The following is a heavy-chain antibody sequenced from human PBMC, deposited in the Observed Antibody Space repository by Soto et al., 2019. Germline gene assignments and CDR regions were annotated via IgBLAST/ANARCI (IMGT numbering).Heavy chain of an antibody. V-gene: IGHV3-30-3*01. Sequence: QVQVVESGGGVVQPGTSLRLSCAASGFTFSVSAIHWFRKAPGKGREWVVVISSDGSHQYYADSVRGRFTISRDNPKNTLYLQMNSLRAEDTAVYYCARPYCRSTRCYLYYYGMDVWGPGTTVTVSS. J-gene: IGHJ6*02. CDR3: ARPYCRSTRCYLYYYGMDV. CDR2: ISSDGSHQ. D-gene: IGHD2-2*01. CDR1: GFTFSVSA.